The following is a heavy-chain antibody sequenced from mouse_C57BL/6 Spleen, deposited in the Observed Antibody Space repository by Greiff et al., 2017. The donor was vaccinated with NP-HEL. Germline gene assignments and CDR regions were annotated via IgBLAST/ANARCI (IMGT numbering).Heavy chain of an antibody. J-gene: IGHJ4*01. CDR2: IDPSDSYT. Sequence: VQLQQPGAELVMPGASVKLSCKASGYTFTSYWMPWVQQRPGQGLEWIGEIDPSDSYTNYNQKFQGQSTLTVDTSSSTAYMQLRSLTSADSAVYDYERRRDDYFGSPYAMDYWGQGTTVTVAS. CDR1: GYTFTSYW. CDR3: ERRRDDYFGSPYAMDY. V-gene: IGHV1-69*01. D-gene: IGHD1-1*01.